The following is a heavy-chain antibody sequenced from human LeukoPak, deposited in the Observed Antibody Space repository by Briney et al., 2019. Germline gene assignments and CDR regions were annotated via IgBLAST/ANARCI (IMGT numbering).Heavy chain of an antibody. CDR2: IYHSGST. CDR3: AREIAGTIDY. J-gene: IGHJ4*02. D-gene: IGHD1-7*01. Sequence: PSETLSLTCTVSGYSISSGYYWGWNRQPPGKGLEWIGSIYHSGSTYYNPSLKSRVTTSVDTSKNQFSLKLSSVTAADTAVYYCAREIAGTIDYWGQGTLVTVSS. CDR1: GYSISSGYY. V-gene: IGHV4-38-2*02.